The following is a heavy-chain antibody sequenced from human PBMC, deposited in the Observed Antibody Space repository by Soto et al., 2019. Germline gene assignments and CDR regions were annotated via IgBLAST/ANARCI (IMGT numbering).Heavy chain of an antibody. D-gene: IGHD6-13*01. CDR2: ISSRSTYI. V-gene: IGHV3-21*01. CDR1: GFTFSKYS. Sequence: GGTLRLSCAASGFTFSKYSVNWVRQAPGKGLEWVSSISSRSTYIFYADSVKGRFTISRDNAKNSLYLQMNSLRAEDTGVYYCARPRLPASGDCYSSSGTHVRGQGTTVTVS. J-gene: IGHJ6*02. CDR3: ARPRLPASGDCYSSSGTHV.